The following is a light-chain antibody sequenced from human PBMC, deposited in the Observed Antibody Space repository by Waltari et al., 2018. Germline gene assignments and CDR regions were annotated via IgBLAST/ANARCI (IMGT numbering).Light chain of an antibody. V-gene: IGKV3-15*01. J-gene: IGKJ4*01. CDR1: QSVSRF. Sequence: EVVMTQSPATLSVSPGESATLSCRASQSVSRFLAWYQQKPGQAPRLLIYGASTRATGIPARFSGSGSGTELTLTISSLQSEDFAVYFCQQYNDWPPLTFGGGTKLEIK. CDR3: QQYNDWPPLT. CDR2: GAS.